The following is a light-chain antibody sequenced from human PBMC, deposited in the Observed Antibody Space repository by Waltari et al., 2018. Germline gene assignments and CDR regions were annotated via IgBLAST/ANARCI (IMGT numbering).Light chain of an antibody. Sequence: QLVLTQSPSASASLGASVTLTCTLSSGHSSNVIAWLPQRPEKGPRYLMKVNSDGSHSKGDEIPDRFSGSSSGAERYLTISSLQSEDEGDYYCQTGGHGTWVFGGGTKLTVL. V-gene: IGLV4-69*01. J-gene: IGLJ3*02. CDR3: QTGGHGTWV. CDR1: SGHSSNV. CDR2: VNSDGSH.